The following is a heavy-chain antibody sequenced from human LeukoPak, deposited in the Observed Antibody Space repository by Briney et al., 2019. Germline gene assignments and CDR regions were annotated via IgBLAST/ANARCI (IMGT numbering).Heavy chain of an antibody. J-gene: IGHJ3*02. V-gene: IGHV4-59*12. Sequence: SETLSLTCTVSGGSISSYYWSWIRQPPGKGLEWIGYISYSGSNYNPSLKSRVIIMIDTPKNHFSLTLSSVTAADTAVYYCARSDGYGLVGIWGQGTMVTVSS. D-gene: IGHD3-10*01. CDR2: ISYSGS. CDR3: ARSDGYGLVGI. CDR1: GGSISSYY.